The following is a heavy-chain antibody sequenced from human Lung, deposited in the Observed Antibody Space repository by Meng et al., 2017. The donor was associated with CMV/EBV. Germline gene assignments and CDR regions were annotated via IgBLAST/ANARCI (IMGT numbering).Heavy chain of an antibody. V-gene: IGHV4-59*01. CDR2: IYYSGST. CDR1: GGSISSYY. D-gene: IGHD2-2*01. J-gene: IGHJ3*02. CDR3: ARDCSSTSCLDAFDI. Sequence: SETLSLXCTVSGGSISSYYWSWIWQPPGKGLEWIGYIYYSGSTNYNPSLKSRVTISVDTSKNQFSLKLSSVTAADTAVYYCARDCSSTSCLDAFDIWGQGTMVTVSS.